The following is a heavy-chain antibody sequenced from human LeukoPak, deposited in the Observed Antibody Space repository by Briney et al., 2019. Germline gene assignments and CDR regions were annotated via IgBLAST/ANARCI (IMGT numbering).Heavy chain of an antibody. J-gene: IGHJ4*02. CDR2: INSDGSST. D-gene: IGHD2-15*01. V-gene: IGHV3-74*01. CDR1: GFTFSSYW. CDR3: ARGRGYCSGGSCYSSFCDY. Sequence: GGSLRLSCAASGFTFSSYWMHWVRQAPGKGLVWVSRINSDGSSTSYADSVKGRFTISRDNAKNTLYLQMNSLRAEDTAVYYCARGRGYCSGGSCYSSFCDYWGQGTLVTVSS.